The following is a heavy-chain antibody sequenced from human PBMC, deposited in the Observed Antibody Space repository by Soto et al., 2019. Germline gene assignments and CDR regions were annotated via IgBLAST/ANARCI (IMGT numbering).Heavy chain of an antibody. CDR2: ISYDGSNK. CDR3: ATDQILIVGAPGYFGMDV. J-gene: IGHJ6*04. CDR1: GFTFSSYG. Sequence: GGSLRLSCAASGFTFSSYGMHWVRQAPGKGLEWVAVISYDGSNKYYADSVKGRFTISRDNSKNTLYLQMNSLRAEDTAVYYCATDQILIVGAPGYFGMDVWGEGTTVTVSS. V-gene: IGHV3-30*03. D-gene: IGHD1-26*01.